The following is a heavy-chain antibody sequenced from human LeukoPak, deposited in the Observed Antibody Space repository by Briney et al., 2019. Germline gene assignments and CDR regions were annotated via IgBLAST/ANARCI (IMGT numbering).Heavy chain of an antibody. J-gene: IGHJ6*02. CDR1: GFTFSSYA. CDR3: ARDNYCSSTSCYLYYYYYGMDV. V-gene: IGHV3-30-3*01. CDR2: ISYDGSNK. Sequence: GGSLRLSCAASGFTFSSYAMPWVRQAPGKGLEGVAVISYDGSNKYYADSVKGRFTISRDNSKNTLYLQMNSLRAEDTAVYYCARDNYCSSTSCYLYYYYYGMDVWGQGTTVTVSS. D-gene: IGHD2-2*01.